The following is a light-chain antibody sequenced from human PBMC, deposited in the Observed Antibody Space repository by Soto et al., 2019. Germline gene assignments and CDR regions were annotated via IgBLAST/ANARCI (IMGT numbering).Light chain of an antibody. CDR1: SSDVGGYNY. Sequence: QSALTQPASVSGSPGQSITISCTGTSSDVGGYNYVSWYQQQPGKAPKLMIYDVSNRHSGVSNRFSGAKSGNTASLTISGLQSEDESDYYCSSDTISSTLYVFGTGTKLTVL. CDR2: DVS. J-gene: IGLJ1*01. V-gene: IGLV2-14*01. CDR3: SSDTISSTLYV.